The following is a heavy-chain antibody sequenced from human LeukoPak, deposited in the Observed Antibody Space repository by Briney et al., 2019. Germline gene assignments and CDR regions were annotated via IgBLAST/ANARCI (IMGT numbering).Heavy chain of an antibody. J-gene: IGHJ4*02. CDR3: ARVPKYYYGSGSYWGGFDY. Sequence: GGSLRLSCAASDFTVSSNYISWVRQAPGKGLEWVSVMYSGGSTYYADSVKGRFTISRDNSKNTLYLQMNSLRAEDTAVYYCARVPKYYYGSGSYWGGFDYWGQGTLVTVSS. CDR1: DFTVSSNY. V-gene: IGHV3-53*01. CDR2: MYSGGST. D-gene: IGHD3-10*01.